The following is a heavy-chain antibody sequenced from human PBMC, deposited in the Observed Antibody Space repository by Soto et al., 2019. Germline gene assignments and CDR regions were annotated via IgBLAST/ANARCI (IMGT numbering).Heavy chain of an antibody. D-gene: IGHD1-26*01. Sequence: SGPTLVNPTQTLTLTCTFSGFPLSTSGMCVSWIRQPPGKALEWLALIDWDDVKYYSTSLKTRLTISKDTSKNQVVLTMTNMDPVDTATYYCARILAVGATKSKAGPRNYYYYGVDVWGQGTTVTVPS. V-gene: IGHV2-70*01. CDR1: GFPLSTSGMC. J-gene: IGHJ6*02. CDR2: IDWDDVK. CDR3: ARILAVGATKSKAGPRNYYYYGVDV.